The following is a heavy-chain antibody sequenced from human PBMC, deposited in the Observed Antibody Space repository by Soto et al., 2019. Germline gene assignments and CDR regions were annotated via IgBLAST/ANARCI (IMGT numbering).Heavy chain of an antibody. D-gene: IGHD1-26*01. CDR1: GFTFSSYW. CDR3: TRSQWELLRADY. V-gene: IGHV3-7*03. Sequence: GGSLRLSCAASGFTFSSYWMSWVRQAPGKGLEWVANIKQDGSEKYYVDSVKGRFTISRDNAKNSLYLQMNSLRVEDTAVYYCTRSQWELLRADYWGQGTLVTVSS. CDR2: IKQDGSEK. J-gene: IGHJ4*02.